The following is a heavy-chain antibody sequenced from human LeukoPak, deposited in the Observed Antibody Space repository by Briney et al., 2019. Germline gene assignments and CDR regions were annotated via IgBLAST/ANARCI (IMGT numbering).Heavy chain of an antibody. Sequence: PGGSLRLSCAASGFTFSSYAMHWVRQAPGKGLEWVANIKPDGDTYYVDSAKGRFTISRDNAKNSLYLQMNSLRAEDTAVYYCAREDGTFDYWGQGALVTVSS. D-gene: IGHD1-1*01. CDR3: AREDGTFDY. V-gene: IGHV3-7*01. CDR2: IKPDGDT. CDR1: GFTFSSYA. J-gene: IGHJ4*02.